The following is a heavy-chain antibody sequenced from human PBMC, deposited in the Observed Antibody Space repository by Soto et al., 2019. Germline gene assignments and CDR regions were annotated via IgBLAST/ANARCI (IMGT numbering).Heavy chain of an antibody. D-gene: IGHD5-12*01. CDR2: ISSSGSTI. CDR1: GFTFSSYE. V-gene: IGHV3-48*03. CDR3: ARVPRDGYNQAEGFDY. Sequence: PGGSLRLSCAASGFTFSSYEMNWVRQAPGKGLEWVSYISSSGSTIYYADSVKGRFTISRDNAKNSLYLQMNSLRAEDTAVYYCARVPRDGYNQAEGFDYWGQGTLVTVSS. J-gene: IGHJ4*02.